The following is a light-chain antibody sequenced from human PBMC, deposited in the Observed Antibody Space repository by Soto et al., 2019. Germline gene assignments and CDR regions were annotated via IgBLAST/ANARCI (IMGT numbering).Light chain of an antibody. CDR3: CSYAGSSTPLI. J-gene: IGLJ1*01. Sequence: QSALTQAASVSGSPGQSITISCTGTSSDVGSYNLVSWYQQHPGKAPKVMIYEVSKRPSGVSNRFSGSKSGSTASLTISGLQAEDEADYYCCSYAGSSTPLIFGTGTKVTVL. V-gene: IGLV2-23*02. CDR1: SSDVGSYNL. CDR2: EVS.